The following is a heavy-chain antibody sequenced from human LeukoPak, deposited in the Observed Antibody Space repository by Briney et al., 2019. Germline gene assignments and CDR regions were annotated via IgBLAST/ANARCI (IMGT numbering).Heavy chain of an antibody. CDR2: MNPNSGNT. D-gene: IGHD3-3*01. V-gene: IGHV1-8*01. J-gene: IGHJ6*02. CDR3: ARKNRPYYDFWSGYYGYYYGMDV. CDR1: GYTFTSYD. Sequence: ASVKVSCKASGYTFTSYDINWVRQAPGQGLEWMGWMNPNSGNTGYAQKFQGRVTMTRNTSISTAYMELSSLRSEDTAVYYCARKNRPYYDFWSGYYGYYYGMDVWGQGITVTVSS.